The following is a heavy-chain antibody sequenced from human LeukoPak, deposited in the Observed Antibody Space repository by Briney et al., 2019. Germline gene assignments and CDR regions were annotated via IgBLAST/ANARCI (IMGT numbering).Heavy chain of an antibody. CDR1: GFTFSSYG. CDR2: LYTTGLT. V-gene: IGHV3-53*01. Sequence: GGSLRLSCAASGFTFSSYGMHWVRQAPGKELEWVAVLYTTGLTYYAESVKGRFTISRDTSRNTLFLQMNSPRVEDTAVYYCARGVARAFDPWGQGTLVTVSS. CDR3: ARGVARAFDP. J-gene: IGHJ5*02. D-gene: IGHD3-3*01.